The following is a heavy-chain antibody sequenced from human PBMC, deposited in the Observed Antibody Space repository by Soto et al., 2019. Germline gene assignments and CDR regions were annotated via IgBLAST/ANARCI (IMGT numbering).Heavy chain of an antibody. D-gene: IGHD1-26*01. CDR1: GGSISSSSYY. CDR3: ARKRGSGSYPEYYYYGMDV. CDR2: IYYSGST. Sequence: SETLSLTCTVSGGSISSSSYYWGWIRQPPGKGLEWIGSIYYSGSTYYNPSLKSRVTISVDTSKNQFSLKLSSVTAADTAVYYCARKRGSGSYPEYYYYGMDVWGQGTTVTVSS. J-gene: IGHJ6*02. V-gene: IGHV4-39*01.